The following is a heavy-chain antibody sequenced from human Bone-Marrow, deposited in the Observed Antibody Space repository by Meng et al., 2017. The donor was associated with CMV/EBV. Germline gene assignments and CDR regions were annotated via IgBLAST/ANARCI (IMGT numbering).Heavy chain of an antibody. D-gene: IGHD6-13*01. Sequence: QVHLVQAGVEMKEPGASVKVSCKASGYTFNTYGISWFRQAPGQGLEWMGWISGVHGNTNYAQNFQDRVSMTTDTSTSTVYMELSSLRSDDTAVYYCARDAGNGRLTVDYWGQGTLVTVSS. CDR1: GYTFNTYG. J-gene: IGHJ4*02. V-gene: IGHV1-18*01. CDR3: ARDAGNGRLTVDY. CDR2: ISGVHGNT.